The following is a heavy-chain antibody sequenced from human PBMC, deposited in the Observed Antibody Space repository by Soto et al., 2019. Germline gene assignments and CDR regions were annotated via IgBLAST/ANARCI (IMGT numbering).Heavy chain of an antibody. CDR1: GYTFTSYY. D-gene: IGHD6-13*01. CDR3: ARGGYSVIAAAGYTYYYYMDV. CDR2: INPSGGST. Sequence: ASVKVSCKASGYTFTSYYMHWVRQAPGQGLEWMGIINPSGGSTSYAQKFQGRVTMTRDTSTSTVYMELSSLRSEDTAVYYCARGGYSVIAAAGYTYYYYMDVLGKLTTVTVSS. J-gene: IGHJ6*03. V-gene: IGHV1-46*03.